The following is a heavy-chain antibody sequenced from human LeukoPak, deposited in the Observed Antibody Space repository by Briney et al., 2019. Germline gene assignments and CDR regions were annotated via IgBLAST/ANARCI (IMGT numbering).Heavy chain of an antibody. J-gene: IGHJ5*02. CDR3: ARAAGASDGSGGFDP. Sequence: GGSLRLSCAASGFKFSDYWMSWIRQAPGRGLEWVANIKEDGSQKYSVGSVKGRFTISRDNAKESLYSQMTSLRVEDTAVYYCARAAGASDGSGGFDPWGQGTLVTVSP. D-gene: IGHD3-10*01. CDR1: GFKFSDYW. V-gene: IGHV3-7*01. CDR2: IKEDGSQK.